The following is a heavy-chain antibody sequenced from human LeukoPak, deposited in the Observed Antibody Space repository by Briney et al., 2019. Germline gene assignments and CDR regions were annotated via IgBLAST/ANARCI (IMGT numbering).Heavy chain of an antibody. V-gene: IGHV5-51*01. CDR2: IYPGDSDT. D-gene: IGHD1-26*01. J-gene: IGHJ3*02. CDR3: ATPSSGSYYGGHAFDI. Sequence: GESLKISCKGSGYSFTSYWIGWVRQMPGKGLEWMGIIYPGDSDTRYSPSFQGQVTISADKSISTAYLQWSSLKASDTAMYYCATPSSGSYYGGHAFDIWGQGTMVTVSS. CDR1: GYSFTSYW.